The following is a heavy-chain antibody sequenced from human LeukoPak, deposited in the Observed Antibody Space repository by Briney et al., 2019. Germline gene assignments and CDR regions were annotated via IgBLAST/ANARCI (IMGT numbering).Heavy chain of an antibody. D-gene: IGHD6-19*01. Sequence: GGSLRLSCAASGFTFDDCAMHWVRQAPGKGLEWVSLISGDGGSTYYADSVKGRFTISRDNSKNSLYLQMNSLRTEDTALYYCAKDGGLAAVAGPPDYWGQGTLVTVSS. J-gene: IGHJ4*02. CDR1: GFTFDDCA. V-gene: IGHV3-43*02. CDR3: AKDGGLAAVAGPPDY. CDR2: ISGDGGST.